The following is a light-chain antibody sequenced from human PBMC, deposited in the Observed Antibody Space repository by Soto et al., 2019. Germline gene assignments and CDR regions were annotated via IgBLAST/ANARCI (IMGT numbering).Light chain of an antibody. CDR1: QSVSSSY. V-gene: IGKV3-20*01. J-gene: IGKJ1*01. Sequence: EIVLTQSPGTLSLSPGERNTLSCRASQSVSSSYLAWYQQKPGQAPRLLIYGASSRATGIPDRFSGSGSGTDFTLTISRLEPEDFAVYYCQQYGSSRPFGQGTK. CDR2: GAS. CDR3: QQYGSSRP.